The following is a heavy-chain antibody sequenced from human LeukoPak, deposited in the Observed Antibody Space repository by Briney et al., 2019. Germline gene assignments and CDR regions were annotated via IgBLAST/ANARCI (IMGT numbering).Heavy chain of an antibody. V-gene: IGHV1-8*03. CDR3: ARIHDFWTAFAY. Sequence: ASVKVSCKTSGYPFTSYDINWVRQASGQGLEWMGRLIPDSGSTAYAQKFQGRITITRNTSISTVYMELSSLRSDDTATYYCARIHDFWTAFAYWGQGTPVTASS. CDR2: LIPDSGST. J-gene: IGHJ4*02. CDR1: GYPFTSYD. D-gene: IGHD3/OR15-3a*01.